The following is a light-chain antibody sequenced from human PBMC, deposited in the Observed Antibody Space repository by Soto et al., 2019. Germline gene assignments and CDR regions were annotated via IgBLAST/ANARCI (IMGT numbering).Light chain of an antibody. CDR1: STDFVSYNR. J-gene: IGLJ1*01. CDR2: EVS. CDR3: SSYTSSSTQV. Sequence: QSALTQPPSVSGSPGQSVTISCTGTSTDFVSYNRVSWYQQPPGTAPKLMIYEVSNRPSGVSNRFSGSKSGNTASLTISGLQAEDEADYYCSSYTSSSTQVFGTGTKLTVL. V-gene: IGLV2-18*02.